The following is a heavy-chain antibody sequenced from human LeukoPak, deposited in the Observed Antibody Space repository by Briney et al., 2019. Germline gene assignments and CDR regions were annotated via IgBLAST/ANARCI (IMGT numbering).Heavy chain of an antibody. D-gene: IGHD6-13*01. Sequence: ASVKVSCKASGYTFTSYGISWVRQAPGQGLEWMGWISAYNGNTNYAQKLQGRVTMTTDTSTSTAYMELRSLRSDDTAVYYCARGAPSIAAAVSFDYWGQGTLVTVSS. CDR2: ISAYNGNT. CDR3: ARGAPSIAAAVSFDY. J-gene: IGHJ4*02. CDR1: GYTFTSYG. V-gene: IGHV1-18*01.